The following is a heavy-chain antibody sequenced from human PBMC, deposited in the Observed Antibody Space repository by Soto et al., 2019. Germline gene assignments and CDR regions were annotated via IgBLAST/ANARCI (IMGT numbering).Heavy chain of an antibody. CDR2: IHAGNGNT. CDR3: ARDIGGWTDD. V-gene: IGHV1-3*01. CDR1: GYTFTSYA. D-gene: IGHD1-26*01. Sequence: GAPVKVSRKAFGYTFTSYAFHLGRQAPGQRLEWMGWIHAGNGNTKYSQKFQGRVTITRDTSASTAYMELSSLRSEDTAVYYCARDIGGWTDDWGQGTLVTVSS. J-gene: IGHJ4*02.